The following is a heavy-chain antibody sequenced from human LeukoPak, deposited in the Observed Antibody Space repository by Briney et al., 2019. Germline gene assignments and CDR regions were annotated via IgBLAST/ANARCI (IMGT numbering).Heavy chain of an antibody. D-gene: IGHD2-15*01. CDR2: IYYSGST. Sequence: SETLSLTCTVSGGSISSYYWSWIRQPPGKGLEWIGYIYYSGSTNYNPSLKSRVTISVDTSKNQFSLKLSSVTAADTAVYYCARGRVVMVAWGRGTLVTVSS. CDR1: GGSISSYY. V-gene: IGHV4-59*01. CDR3: ARGRVVMVA. J-gene: IGHJ1*01.